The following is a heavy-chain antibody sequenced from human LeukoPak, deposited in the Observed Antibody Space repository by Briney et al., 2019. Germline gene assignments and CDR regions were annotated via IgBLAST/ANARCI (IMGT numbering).Heavy chain of an antibody. CDR2: ISSDGREE. V-gene: IGHV3-30*03. J-gene: IGHJ4*02. Sequence: ISSDGREEDYEDSVRGRFTISRDNSRDTLYLQISSLRPEDAAVYYCRAATKNRGYYFDYWGQGTLVTVSS. CDR3: RAATKNRGYYFDY. D-gene: IGHD1-14*01.